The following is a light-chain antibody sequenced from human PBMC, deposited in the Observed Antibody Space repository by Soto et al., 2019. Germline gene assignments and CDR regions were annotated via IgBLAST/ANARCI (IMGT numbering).Light chain of an antibody. Sequence: EIVMTQSPATLSVSPGERATLSCRASQRIDTSLAWYQQRPGQAPRLLLYNAATRATGIPARFSGRGFGTEFTLTISSLQSEDFALYYCQQSYSTPYTFGQGTKLEIK. J-gene: IGKJ2*01. V-gene: IGKV3-15*01. CDR3: QQSYSTPYT. CDR1: QRIDTS. CDR2: NAA.